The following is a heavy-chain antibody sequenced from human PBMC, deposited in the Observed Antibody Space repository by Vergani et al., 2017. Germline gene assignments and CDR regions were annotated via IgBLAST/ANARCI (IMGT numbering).Heavy chain of an antibody. D-gene: IGHD6-13*01. J-gene: IGHJ2*01. Sequence: QVQLQESGPGLVKPSETLSLTCTVSGGSISSYYWSWIRQPPGTGLGWIGYIYYSGSTNYNPSLKSRVTISVDTSKNQFSLKLSSLTAADTAVYYCARQPSDSSSWYNVGTANWYFDLWGRGTLVTVSS. CDR1: GGSISSYY. CDR2: IYYSGST. V-gene: IGHV4-59*01. CDR3: ARQPSDSSSWYNVGTANWYFDL.